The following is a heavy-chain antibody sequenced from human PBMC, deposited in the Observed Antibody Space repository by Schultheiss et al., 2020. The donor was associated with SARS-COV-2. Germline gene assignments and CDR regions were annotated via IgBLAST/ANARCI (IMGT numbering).Heavy chain of an antibody. D-gene: IGHD6-13*01. CDR2: ISSSSSTI. J-gene: IGHJ4*02. V-gene: IGHV3-48*01. CDR1: GFTFSSYS. CDR3: AKGRYSSSCYYFDY. Sequence: GGSLRLSCAASGFTFSSYSMNWVRQAPGKGLEWVSYISSSSSTIYYADSVKGRFTISRDNAKNSLYLQMNSLRAEDTAVYYCAKGRYSSSCYYFDYWGQGTLVTVSS.